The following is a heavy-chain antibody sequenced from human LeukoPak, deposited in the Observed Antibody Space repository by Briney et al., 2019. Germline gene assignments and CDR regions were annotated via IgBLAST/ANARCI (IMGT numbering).Heavy chain of an antibody. CDR2: INHSGST. D-gene: IGHD6-19*01. V-gene: IGHV4-34*01. CDR1: GGSFSGYY. Sequence: SDTLSPTCALYGGSFSGYYWSWIRQPPGKGLEWIGEINHSGSTNYNPSLKSRVTISVDTSKNQFSLWLSSVTAADTAVYYCARVLEGSSGQHWYFDLWGRGTLVTVSS. CDR3: ARVLEGSSGQHWYFDL. J-gene: IGHJ2*01.